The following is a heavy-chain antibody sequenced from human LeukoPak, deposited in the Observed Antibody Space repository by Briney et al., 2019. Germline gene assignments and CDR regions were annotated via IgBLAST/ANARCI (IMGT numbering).Heavy chain of an antibody. CDR3: ARSDGYGLVGI. CDR1: GGSISSYY. D-gene: IGHD3-10*01. V-gene: IGHV4-59*01. CDR2: IYYSGST. J-gene: IGHJ3*02. Sequence: SETLSLTCTVSGGSISSYYWSWIRQPPGKGLEWIGYIYYSGSTNYNPSLKSRVTISVDTSKNQFSLKLSSVTAADTAVYYCARSDGYGLVGIWGQGTMVTVSS.